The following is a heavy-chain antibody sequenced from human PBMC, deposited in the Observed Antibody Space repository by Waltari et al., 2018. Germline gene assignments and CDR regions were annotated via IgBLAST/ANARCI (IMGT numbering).Heavy chain of an antibody. V-gene: IGHV1-2*02. CDR3: ARVIITSVGATTYYFDY. CDR2: INPNSGGT. D-gene: IGHD5-12*01. J-gene: IGHJ4*02. CDR1: GYTFTGYY. Sequence: QVQLVQSGAEVKKPGASVTVSCKASGYTFTGYYMHWVPQAPGQGLEWMGWINPNSGGTNYAQKFQGRVTMTRDTSISTAYMELSRLRSDDTAVYYCARVIITSVGATTYYFDYWGQGTLVTVSS.